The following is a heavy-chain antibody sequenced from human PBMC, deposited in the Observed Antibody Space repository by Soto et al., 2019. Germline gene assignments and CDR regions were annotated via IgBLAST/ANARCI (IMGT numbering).Heavy chain of an antibody. CDR2: INPNSGGT. D-gene: IGHD6-13*01. CDR3: ERDQQLAGFDY. V-gene: IGHV1-2*02. J-gene: IGHJ4*02. CDR1: GYTFSGYY. Sequence: ASVEVCCKASGYTFSGYYMHWERHAPGQGLEWMGWINPNSGGTNYAQKFQGRVTMTRDTSISTAYMELSRLTSHETAVYYCERDQQLAGFDYWGQRTLVTVSS.